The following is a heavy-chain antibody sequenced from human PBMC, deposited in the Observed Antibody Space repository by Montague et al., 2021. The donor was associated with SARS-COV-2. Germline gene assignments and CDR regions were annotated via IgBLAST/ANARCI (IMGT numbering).Heavy chain of an antibody. CDR3: ASPTYYYDSSGSDAFDI. CDR2: IYYSGST. Sequence: SETLSLTCTVSGGSISSSNYYWGWIRQPPGKGLEWIGSIYYSGSTYYNPSLKSRVTICVDTSKNQFSLKLSSVTAADTAVYYCASPTYYYDSSGSDAFDIWGQGTMVTVSS. CDR1: GGSISSSNYY. D-gene: IGHD3-22*01. J-gene: IGHJ3*02. V-gene: IGHV4-39*01.